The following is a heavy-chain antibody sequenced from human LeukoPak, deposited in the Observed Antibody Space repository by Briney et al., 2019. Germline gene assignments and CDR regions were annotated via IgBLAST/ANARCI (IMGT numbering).Heavy chain of an antibody. Sequence: SETPSLTCAVYGGPFSNYDWTWIRQPPGKGLEWIGEIHHSGRTNYNPSLKSRITISADTSKKQFSLRLSSVTAADTAVYYCARGRSRVTIFGVALNWLDSWGQGNLVTVSS. D-gene: IGHD3-3*01. CDR2: IHHSGRT. CDR3: ARGRSRVTIFGVALNWLDS. J-gene: IGHJ5*01. CDR1: GGPFSNYD. V-gene: IGHV4-34*01.